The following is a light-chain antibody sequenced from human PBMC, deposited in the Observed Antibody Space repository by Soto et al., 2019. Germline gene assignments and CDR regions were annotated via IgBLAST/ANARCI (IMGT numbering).Light chain of an antibody. CDR2: SND. CDR1: SFNLGSNT. V-gene: IGLV1-44*01. J-gene: IGLJ2*01. CDR3: AAWDDSLDGVV. Sequence: QSVLTQPPSTSGTPGQRVTISCSGSSFNLGSNTVNWYQQFPRTAPKLLIYSNDQRPSGVPDRFSGSKSGTSASLAISGLQSEDEADYYCAAWDDSLDGVVFGGGTKLTVL.